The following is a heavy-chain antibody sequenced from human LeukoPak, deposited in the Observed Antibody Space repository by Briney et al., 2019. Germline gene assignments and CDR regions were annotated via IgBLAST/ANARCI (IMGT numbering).Heavy chain of an antibody. CDR2: IYYSGST. V-gene: IGHV4-39*07. CDR1: GGSISSSSYY. J-gene: IGHJ5*02. CDR3: ARLVPPGWFDP. Sequence: SETLSLTCTVSGGSISSSSYYWGWIRQPPGKGLEWIGSIYYSGSTYHNPSLKSRVTISVDTSKNQFSLKLSSVTAADTAVYYCARLVPPGWFDPWGQGTLVTVSS.